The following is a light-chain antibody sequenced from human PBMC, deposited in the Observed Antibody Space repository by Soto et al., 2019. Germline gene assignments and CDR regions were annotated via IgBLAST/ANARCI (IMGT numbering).Light chain of an antibody. Sequence: IVLTQSPATLPLSPGKRATLSCRASQSISSNYLAWYQQKPGQAPRLLIYDASNRATGIPARFSGSGSGTDFTLTISSLEPEDFAVYYCQQRSNWPWTFGQGTKVDIK. CDR1: QSISSNY. V-gene: IGKV3-11*01. CDR2: DAS. J-gene: IGKJ1*01. CDR3: QQRSNWPWT.